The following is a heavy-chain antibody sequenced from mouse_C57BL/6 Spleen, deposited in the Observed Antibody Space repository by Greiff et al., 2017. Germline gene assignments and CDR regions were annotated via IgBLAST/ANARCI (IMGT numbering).Heavy chain of an antibody. V-gene: IGHV1-55*01. D-gene: IGHD1-1*01. Sequence: VQLQQPGAELVKPGASVKMSCKASGYTFTSYWITWVKQRPGQGLEWIGDIYPGSGSTNYNEKFKSKATLTVDTSSSTAYMQLSSLTSEDSAVXYCARGDYYGSSYDWYVDVWGTGTTVTVSS. CDR1: GYTFTSYW. CDR2: IYPGSGST. J-gene: IGHJ1*03. CDR3: ARGDYYGSSYDWYVDV.